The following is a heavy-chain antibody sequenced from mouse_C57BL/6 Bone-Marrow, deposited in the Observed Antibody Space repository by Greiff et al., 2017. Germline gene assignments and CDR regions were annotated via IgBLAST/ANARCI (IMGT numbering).Heavy chain of an antibody. CDR3: TRRGLRGY. CDR1: GYTFTDYE. D-gene: IGHD1-1*01. J-gene: IGHJ2*01. Sequence: QVQLKESGAELVRPGASVTLSCKASGYTFTDYEMHWVKQTPVHGLEWIGAIDPETGGTAYNQKFKGKAILTADKSSSTAYMELRSLTSEDSAVYYCTRRGLRGYWGQGTTLTVSS. CDR2: IDPETGGT. V-gene: IGHV1-15*01.